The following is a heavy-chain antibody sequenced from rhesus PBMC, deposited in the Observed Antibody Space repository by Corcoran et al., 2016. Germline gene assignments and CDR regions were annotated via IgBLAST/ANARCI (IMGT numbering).Heavy chain of an antibody. D-gene: IGHD6-25*01. V-gene: IGHV1-198*02. CDR3: ARVGYSGSWNAFSFDY. CDR1: GFTFGSYA. CDR2: IIPLVGIT. Sequence: QVQLVQSGAEVKKPGASVKVSCKASGFTFGSYAISWVRQAPGQGLEWMGVIIPLVGITNYGEKFQGRVTITADTSTITAYMELSSLRSEDTTVYYCARVGYSGSWNAFSFDYWGQGVLVTVSS. J-gene: IGHJ4*01.